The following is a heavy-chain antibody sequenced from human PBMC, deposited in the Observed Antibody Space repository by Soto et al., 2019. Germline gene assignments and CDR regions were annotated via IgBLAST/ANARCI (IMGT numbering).Heavy chain of an antibody. V-gene: IGHV4-30-2*03. D-gene: IGHD3-22*01. Sequence: SETLSLTCAVSGDSISSGGFSCRWIRQPPGKGLEWIGYIYHSGSTYYNPSLKSRVTISVDTSKNQFSLKLSSVTAADTAVYYCAREGEDGSGYYDAFDIWGQGTMVTVPS. J-gene: IGHJ3*02. CDR3: AREGEDGSGYYDAFDI. CDR1: GDSISSGGFS. CDR2: IYHSGST.